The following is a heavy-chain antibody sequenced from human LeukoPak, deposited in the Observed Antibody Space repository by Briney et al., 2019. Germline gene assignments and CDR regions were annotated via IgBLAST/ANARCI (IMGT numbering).Heavy chain of an antibody. CDR1: GFTFSDSY. Sequence: GGSLRLSCAASGFTFSDSYMSWIRQAPGKGLEGVSYISSSGSPIYYADSVKGRFTISRDNAKNSLFLQMNSLRAEDTAVYYCARDLAVALGWFDPWGQGTLVTVSS. D-gene: IGHD6-19*01. J-gene: IGHJ5*02. CDR2: ISSSGSPI. CDR3: ARDLAVALGWFDP. V-gene: IGHV3-11*01.